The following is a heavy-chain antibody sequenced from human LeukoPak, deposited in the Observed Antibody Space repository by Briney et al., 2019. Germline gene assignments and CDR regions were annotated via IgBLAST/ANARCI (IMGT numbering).Heavy chain of an antibody. V-gene: IGHV3-15*01. J-gene: IGHJ4*02. CDR1: GFTFSNAW. D-gene: IGHD3-10*01. CDR3: ARLHLRGAFDY. CDR2: IKSRTDGGTA. Sequence: GGSLRFSCVASGFTFSNAWMSWVRQAPGEGLEWVGRIKSRTDGGTADYAAPVKGRFTISRDDSKNTLYLQMNSLKTEDTAVYYCARLHLRGAFDYWGQGTLVTASS.